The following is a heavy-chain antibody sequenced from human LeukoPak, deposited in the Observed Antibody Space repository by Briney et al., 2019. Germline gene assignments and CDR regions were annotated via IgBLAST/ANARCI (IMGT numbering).Heavy chain of an antibody. V-gene: IGHV3-66*01. CDR2: IYSGGYT. CDR3: ARRLEYSGSKGVFDY. J-gene: IGHJ4*02. CDR1: GFTVTTNY. Sequence: GGSLRLSCAASGFTVTTNYMTWVRQAPGKGLEWVSIIYSGGYTDYAGSVKGRFTISRDNSKNTLDLQMNSLRAEDTAVYYCARRLEYSGSKGVFDYWGQGTLVTVSS. D-gene: IGHD1-26*01.